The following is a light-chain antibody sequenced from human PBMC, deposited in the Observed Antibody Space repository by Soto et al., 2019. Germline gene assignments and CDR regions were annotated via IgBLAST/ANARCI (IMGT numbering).Light chain of an antibody. Sequence: SVLTQPPSVSGAPGQRVSISCTGSTSNIGAPYDVHWYQHLPGTAPKLLIYGDNNRPSGVPDRFSGSKSGTSASLAITRLQAEDESDYYCQSYDISLHNYRFATGPNVTGL. CDR1: TSNIGAPYD. CDR3: QSYDISLHNYR. CDR2: GDN. J-gene: IGLJ1*01. V-gene: IGLV1-40*01.